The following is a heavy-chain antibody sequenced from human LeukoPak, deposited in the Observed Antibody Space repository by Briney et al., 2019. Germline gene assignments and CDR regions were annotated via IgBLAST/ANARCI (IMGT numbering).Heavy chain of an antibody. CDR1: GGSFSGYY. V-gene: IGHV4-34*01. Sequence: SSETLSLTCAVYGGSFSGYYWSWIRQPPGKGLEWIGEINHSGSTNYNPSLKSRVTISVDTSKNQFSLKLSSVTAADTAVYYCASQGYYDSSPFDPWGQGTLVTVSS. CDR3: ASQGYYDSSPFDP. J-gene: IGHJ5*02. D-gene: IGHD3-22*01. CDR2: INHSGST.